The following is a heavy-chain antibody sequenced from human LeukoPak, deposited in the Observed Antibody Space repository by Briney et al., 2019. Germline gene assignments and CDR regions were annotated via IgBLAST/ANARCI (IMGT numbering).Heavy chain of an antibody. V-gene: IGHV1-69*06. CDR2: IIPIFGTA. CDR1: GGTFSSYA. J-gene: IGHJ6*03. Sequence: ASVKVSCKASGGTFSSYAISWVRQAPGQGLEWMGGIIPIFGTANYAQKFQGRVSITADKSTSTAYMELSSLRSEDTALYYCARAAYGEGPDYYYMDVWGKGTTVTISS. D-gene: IGHD4-17*01. CDR3: ARAAYGEGPDYYYMDV.